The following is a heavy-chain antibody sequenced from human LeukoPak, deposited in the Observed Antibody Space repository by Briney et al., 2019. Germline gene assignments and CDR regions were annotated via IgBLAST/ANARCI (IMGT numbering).Heavy chain of an antibody. J-gene: IGHJ4*02. CDR2: ISSGSTTI. D-gene: IGHD6-19*01. CDR1: GFTFSSYS. Sequence: GGSLRLSCATSGFTFSSYSMNWVRQAPGKGLEWISYISSGSTTIYYADSAKCRFTISRDNAKNSLYLQMNSLRDEDTAVYYCARDVEQWLVRVYYFDYWGQGTLVTVSS. V-gene: IGHV3-48*02. CDR3: ARDVEQWLVRVYYFDY.